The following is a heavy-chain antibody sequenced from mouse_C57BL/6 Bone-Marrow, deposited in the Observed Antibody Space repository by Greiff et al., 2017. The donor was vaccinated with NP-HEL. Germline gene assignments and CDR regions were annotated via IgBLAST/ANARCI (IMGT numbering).Heavy chain of an antibody. CDR1: GYTFTSYW. Sequence: VQLQQPGAELVMPGASVKLSCKASGYTFTSYWMHWVKQRPGQGLEWIGEIDPSDSYTNYNQKFKGKSTLTVDKSSSTAYMQLSSLTSEDSAVYYCARLEGLPYAMDYWGQGTSVTVSS. J-gene: IGHJ4*01. D-gene: IGHD3-1*01. V-gene: IGHV1-69*01. CDR3: ARLEGLPYAMDY. CDR2: IDPSDSYT.